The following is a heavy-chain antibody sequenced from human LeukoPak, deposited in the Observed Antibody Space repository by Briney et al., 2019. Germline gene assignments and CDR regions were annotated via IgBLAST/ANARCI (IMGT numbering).Heavy chain of an antibody. D-gene: IGHD2-2*03. Sequence: ASVKVSYKASGGTFSSYAISWVRQAPGQGLEWMGGIIPIFGTANYAQKFQGRVTITADESTSTAYMELSSLRSEDTAVYYCARVDSLYYYYMDVWGKGTTVTVSS. CDR1: GGTFSSYA. CDR2: IIPIFGTA. J-gene: IGHJ6*03. CDR3: ARVDSLYYYYMDV. V-gene: IGHV1-69*13.